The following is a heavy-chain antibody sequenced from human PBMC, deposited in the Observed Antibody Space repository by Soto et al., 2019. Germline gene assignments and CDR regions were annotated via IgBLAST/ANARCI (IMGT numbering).Heavy chain of an antibody. V-gene: IGHV4-31*03. D-gene: IGHD5-18*01. CDR2: IYYSGST. CDR1: GGSISSGGYY. CDR3: AREIQELMDTAMVTYPLNDAFDI. Sequence: PSETLSLTCTVFGGSISSGGYYWSWIRQHPGKGLEWIGYIYYSGSTYYNPSLKSRVTISVDTSKNQFSLKLSSVTAADTAVYYCAREIQELMDTAMVTYPLNDAFDIWGQGTMVTVSS. J-gene: IGHJ3*02.